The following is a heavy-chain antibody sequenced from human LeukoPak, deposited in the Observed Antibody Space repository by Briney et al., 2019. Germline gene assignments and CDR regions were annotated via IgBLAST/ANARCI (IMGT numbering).Heavy chain of an antibody. Sequence: ASVKVSCKASGYTFTSYGISWVRQAPGQGLEWMGCISAYNGNTNYAQKLQGRVTMTTDTPTSTAYMELRSLRSDDTAVYYCARDPRRAGLDYWGQGTLVTVSS. D-gene: IGHD6-19*01. CDR3: ARDPRRAGLDY. CDR2: ISAYNGNT. J-gene: IGHJ4*02. CDR1: GYTFTSYG. V-gene: IGHV1-18*01.